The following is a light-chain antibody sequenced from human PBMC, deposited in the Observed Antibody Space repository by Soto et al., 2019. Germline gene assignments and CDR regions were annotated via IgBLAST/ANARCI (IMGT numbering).Light chain of an antibody. V-gene: IGLV2-14*01. J-gene: IGLJ3*02. CDR3: CSSTSSTTGV. CDR1: SSDVGGYNY. Sequence: QSALTQPASVSGSPGQSITISCTGTSSDVGGYNYVSWYQQHPGKAPKLIIFEVSNRPSGVSNRFSGSKSGNTASLTISGLQAEDDADYYCCSSTSSTTGVFGGGTKLTVL. CDR2: EVS.